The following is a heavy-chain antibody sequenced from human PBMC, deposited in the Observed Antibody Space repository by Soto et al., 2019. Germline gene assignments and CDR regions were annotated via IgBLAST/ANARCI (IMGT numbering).Heavy chain of an antibody. D-gene: IGHD2-15*01. V-gene: IGHV1-8*01. CDR2: MNPNSGET. CDR3: ARVAVAARPRWYNWFDP. J-gene: IGHJ5*02. Sequence: QEQLVQSGAEVKKPGASVKVSCKTSGYTFTDYDINWVRQATGQGLGWIGWMNPNSGETGYAQKFQGRVTMTRSASLSTAYLELSSLRSEDTAVYYCARVAVAARPRWYNWFDPWGQVTLVTVSS. CDR1: GYTFTDYD.